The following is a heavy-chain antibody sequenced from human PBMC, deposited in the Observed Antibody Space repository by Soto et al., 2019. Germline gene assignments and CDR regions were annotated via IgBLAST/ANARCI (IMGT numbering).Heavy chain of an antibody. CDR2: IYYSGST. J-gene: IGHJ4*02. D-gene: IGHD2-2*01. V-gene: IGHV4-39*01. CDR3: ASILGYCSSTSCYELYFDY. Sequence: PSETLSLTCTVSGGSISSSSYYGGWIRQPPGKGLEWIGSIYYSGSTYYNPSLKSRVTISVDTSKDQFSLKLSSVTAADTAVYYCASILGYCSSTSCYELYFDYWGQGTLVTVSS. CDR1: GGSISSSSYY.